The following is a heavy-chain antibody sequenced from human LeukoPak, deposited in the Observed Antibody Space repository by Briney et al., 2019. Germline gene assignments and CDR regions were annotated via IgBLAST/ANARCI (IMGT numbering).Heavy chain of an antibody. CDR1: GGSFSGYY. V-gene: IGHV4-34*01. D-gene: IGHD1-26*01. CDR3: ARDKISGSYYVKARGNWFDP. CDR2: INHSGST. J-gene: IGHJ5*02. Sequence: SETLSLTCAVYGGSFSGYYWSWIRQPPGKGLEWIGEINHSGSTNYNPSLKSRVTISVDTSKNQFSLKLSSVTAADTAVYYCARDKISGSYYVKARGNWFDPWGQGTLVTVSS.